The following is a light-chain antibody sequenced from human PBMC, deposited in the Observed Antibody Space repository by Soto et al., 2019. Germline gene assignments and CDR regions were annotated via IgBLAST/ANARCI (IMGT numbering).Light chain of an antibody. CDR3: QQYNSYRT. V-gene: IGKV1-5*01. CDR1: QSISSW. CDR2: DAS. J-gene: IGKJ1*01. Sequence: GDRVTITCRASQSISSWLAWYQQKSGKAPKLLIYDASSLESGVPSRFSGSGSGTEFTLTISGLQPDDFATYYCQQYNSYRTFGQGTKVEIK.